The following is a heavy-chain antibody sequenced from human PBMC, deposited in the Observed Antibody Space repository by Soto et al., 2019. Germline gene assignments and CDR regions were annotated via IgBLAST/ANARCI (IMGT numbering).Heavy chain of an antibody. V-gene: IGHV4-59*01. D-gene: IGHD2-2*02. CDR2: IYYSGRT. Sequence: QVQLQESGPGLVKPSETLSLTCTVSGGSISSYYWSWIRQPPGKGLEWIGYIYYSGRTNYNPSLKSRVTISVDTSKNQFSLKLSSVTAADTAVYYCARGYCSSTICYIWDNWFDPWGQGTLVTFSS. J-gene: IGHJ5*02. CDR3: ARGYCSSTICYIWDNWFDP. CDR1: GGSISSYY.